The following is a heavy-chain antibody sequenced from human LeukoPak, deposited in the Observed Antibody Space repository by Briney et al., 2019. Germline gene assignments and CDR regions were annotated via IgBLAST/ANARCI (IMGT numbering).Heavy chain of an antibody. D-gene: IGHD4-11*01. CDR1: GFTFSTYW. Sequence: PGGSLRLSCAASGFTFSTYWMHWVRQAPGKGLVWVSRINTDGSSASYADSVKGRFTISRDNAKNTLYLKMNSLRAEDTAVYYCARGASDFSTSYYYNYMDVWGKASSATVPS. J-gene: IGHJ6*03. V-gene: IGHV3-74*01. CDR3: ARGASDFSTSYYYNYMDV. CDR2: INTDGSSA.